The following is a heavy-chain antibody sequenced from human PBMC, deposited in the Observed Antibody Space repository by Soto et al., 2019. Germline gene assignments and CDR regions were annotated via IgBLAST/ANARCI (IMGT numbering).Heavy chain of an antibody. CDR1: GFTFTSHA. Sequence: GGSLRLSCAASGFTFTSHAMHWVRQTPGRGLEWVAAISYDEIDKKYASSVKGRFTVSRDNVKNTLSLQMNSLRAEDTAVYYCARAGGRYSSSSLSYWGQGTLVTVSS. J-gene: IGHJ4*02. CDR3: ARAGGRYSSSSLSY. V-gene: IGHV3-30*03. D-gene: IGHD6-6*01. CDR2: ISYDEIDK.